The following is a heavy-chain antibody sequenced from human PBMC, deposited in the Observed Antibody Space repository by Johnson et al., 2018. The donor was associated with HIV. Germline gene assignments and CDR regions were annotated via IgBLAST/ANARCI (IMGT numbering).Heavy chain of an antibody. J-gene: IGHJ3*02. CDR2: ISWNSGSI. V-gene: IGHV3-9*01. D-gene: IGHD4-17*01. Sequence: VQLVESGGGLVQPGGSLRLSCAASGLTFDDYAMHWVRQAPGMGLEWISGISWNSGSIGYADSVEGRITISRDNAKKSLYLQMSSLRAEDTALYYCARGEDGVDAFDIWGQGTMVTVSS. CDR1: GLTFDDYA. CDR3: ARGEDGVDAFDI.